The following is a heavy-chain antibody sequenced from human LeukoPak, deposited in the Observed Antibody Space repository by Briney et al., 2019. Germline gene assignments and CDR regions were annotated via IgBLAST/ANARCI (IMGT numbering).Heavy chain of an antibody. J-gene: IGHJ4*02. V-gene: IGHV3-30-3*02. D-gene: IGHD4-11*01. CDR3: AKKDYSNYGATSR. CDR1: GFTFSHYA. Sequence: PGGSLRLSCAASGFTFSHYAIHWVRQAPGKGLEWVSLISSNAANKYYADSVKGRFTISRDNSKNTLYLQMNSLRAEDTAVYYCAKKDYSNYGATSRWGQGTLVTVSS. CDR2: ISSNAANK.